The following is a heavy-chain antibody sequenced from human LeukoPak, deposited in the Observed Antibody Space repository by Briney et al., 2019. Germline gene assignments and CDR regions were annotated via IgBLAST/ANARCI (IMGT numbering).Heavy chain of an antibody. V-gene: IGHV3-53*01. CDR1: GSTVGSSD. Sequence: GGSLRLSCAASGSTVGSSDMAWVRQAPGKGLEWVSLIYTNDRTFYVDSVKGRFTISRDNSKNTVSLQINSLRSEDTAVYYCTQARSSSGYGPLGFHWGLGTLVTVSS. CDR3: TQARSSSGYGPLGFH. J-gene: IGHJ4*02. CDR2: IYTNDRT. D-gene: IGHD5-12*01.